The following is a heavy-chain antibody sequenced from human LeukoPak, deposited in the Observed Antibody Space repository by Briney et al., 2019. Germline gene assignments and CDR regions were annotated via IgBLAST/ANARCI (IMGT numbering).Heavy chain of an antibody. CDR1: GGSISTYY. Sequence: PSETLSLTCTVSGGSISTYYWSWIRQPPGKALELIGYIYYTGSTNYNPSLKSRVTISVDTSKNQFSLKLSSVTAADTAVYYCAREAVADYMDVWGKGTTVTVSS. CDR3: AREAVADYMDV. J-gene: IGHJ6*03. CDR2: IYYTGST. V-gene: IGHV4-59*12. D-gene: IGHD6-19*01.